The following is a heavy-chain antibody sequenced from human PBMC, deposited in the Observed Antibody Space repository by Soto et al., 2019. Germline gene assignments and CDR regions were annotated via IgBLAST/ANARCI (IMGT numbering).Heavy chain of an antibody. Sequence: WGSLRLSCAASGFTFSSYWMSWVRQAPGKGLEWVANIKQDGSEKYYVDSVKGRFTISRDNAKNSLYLQMNSLRAEDTAVYYCAREGYDNYYYYGMDVWGQGTTGTVSS. CDR1: GFTFSSYW. D-gene: IGHD1-1*01. CDR3: AREGYDNYYYYGMDV. CDR2: IKQDGSEK. J-gene: IGHJ6*02. V-gene: IGHV3-7*03.